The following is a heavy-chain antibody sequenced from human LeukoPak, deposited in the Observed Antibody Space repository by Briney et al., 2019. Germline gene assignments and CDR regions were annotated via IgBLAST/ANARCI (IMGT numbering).Heavy chain of an antibody. D-gene: IGHD2-2*01. CDR1: GFTFREHY. V-gene: IGHV3-11*01. J-gene: IGHJ6*02. CDR2: MSRSGGII. Sequence: GGSLRLSCTASGFTFREHYMSCMRGAPGRGPEGVSYMSRSGGIICYADAVKGRYTISRDNAKTSFYLQMHGMRAEGTAVYYCASCRHGGFVVVPAAPYGMYVWGQGTTGNVSS. CDR3: ASCRHGGFVVVPAAPYGMYV.